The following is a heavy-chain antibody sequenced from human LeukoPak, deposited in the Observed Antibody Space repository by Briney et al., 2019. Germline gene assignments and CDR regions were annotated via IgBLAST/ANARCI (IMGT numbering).Heavy chain of an antibody. CDR1: GYTFTRYY. J-gene: IGHJ5*02. D-gene: IGHD2-2*01. Sequence: ASVKVSCKASGYTFTRYYTHWVRQAPGQGLEWMGWINPNSGGTNYAQKFQGRVTMTRDTSISTAYMELSRLRSDDTAVYYCASGYCSSTSCYNWFDPWGQGTLVTVSS. CDR2: INPNSGGT. CDR3: ASGYCSSTSCYNWFDP. V-gene: IGHV1-2*02.